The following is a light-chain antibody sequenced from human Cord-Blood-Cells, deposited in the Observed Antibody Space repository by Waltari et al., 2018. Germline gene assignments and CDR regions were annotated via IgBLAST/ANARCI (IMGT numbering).Light chain of an antibody. CDR1: SSDVGGYNY. V-gene: IGLV2-8*01. Sequence: QSALTQPPSASGSPGQSVTISCTGTSSDVGGYNYVSWYQQHPGKAPKHMIYEVSKRPSGVPDRFSGSMSGNAASLTVSGLHAEDEADYYCSSYAGSNNYVFGTGTKVTVL. J-gene: IGLJ1*01. CDR3: SSYAGSNNYV. CDR2: EVS.